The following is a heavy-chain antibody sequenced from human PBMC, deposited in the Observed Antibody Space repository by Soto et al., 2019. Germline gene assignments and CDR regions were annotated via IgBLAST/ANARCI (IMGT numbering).Heavy chain of an antibody. CDR1: GYTFTSYG. Sequence: QVQLVQSGAEVKHPGASVKVSCKGSGYTFTSYGISWARQAPGQGLEWMGWIDVNTNYAQKFQGRVTMTTDTSTSTADPALRSRRSDDTAVYYCARESMSYDYSNLRYWGQGTQVTVSS. J-gene: IGHJ4*02. CDR3: ARESMSYDYSNLRY. CDR2: IDVNT. D-gene: IGHD4-4*01. V-gene: IGHV1-18*04.